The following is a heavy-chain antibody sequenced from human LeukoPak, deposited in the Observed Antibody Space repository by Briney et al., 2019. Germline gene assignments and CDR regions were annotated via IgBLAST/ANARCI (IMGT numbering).Heavy chain of an antibody. CDR1: GYTFTNYY. CDR2: INPNSGGT. CDR3: AKTPPVPPYYFDY. J-gene: IGHJ4*02. Sequence: ASVKVSCKTSGYTFTNYYIHWVRQATGQGLEWMGWINPNSGGTNYAQKFQGRVTMTRDTSINTAYMELSRLRSDDTAVYYCAKTPPVPPYYFDYWGQGTLVTVSS. V-gene: IGHV1-2*02.